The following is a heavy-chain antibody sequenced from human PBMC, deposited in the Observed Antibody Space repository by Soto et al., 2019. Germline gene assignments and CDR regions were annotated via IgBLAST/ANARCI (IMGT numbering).Heavy chain of an antibody. Sequence: SETLSLTCSVSGASIRSGGYYWSWLRQSPGKGLEWIGHIYYTGSSFYSPPLKSRLTISLGTPKNQFSLDLNSVTTADTAMYYCARIEMASIKWGRGTLVTVSS. CDR1: GASIRSGGYY. CDR3: ARIEMASIK. D-gene: IGHD5-12*01. V-gene: IGHV4-31*03. J-gene: IGHJ4*02. CDR2: IYYTGSS.